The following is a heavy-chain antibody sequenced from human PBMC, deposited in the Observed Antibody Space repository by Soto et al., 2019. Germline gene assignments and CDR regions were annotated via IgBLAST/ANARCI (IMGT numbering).Heavy chain of an antibody. CDR2: IDPSDSYT. D-gene: IGHD5-18*01. V-gene: IGHV5-10-1*01. Sequence: GESLKISCKGSGYSFTSYWVSWVRQMPGKGLEWMGRIDPSDSYTNYSPSFQGHVTISADKSISTAYLQWSSLKASDTAMYYCARHGHSYGSKWLDPSGQGPLVTVSS. J-gene: IGHJ5*02. CDR3: ARHGHSYGSKWLDP. CDR1: GYSFTSYW.